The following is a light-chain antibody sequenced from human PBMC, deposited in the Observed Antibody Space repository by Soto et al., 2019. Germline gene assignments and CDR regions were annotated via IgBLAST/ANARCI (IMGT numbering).Light chain of an antibody. CDR2: DAS. CDR3: QQRSNWPPALS. CDR1: QSVSSY. V-gene: IGKV3-11*01. Sequence: VWTQSPVTLSVSPGERATLSCRASQSVSSYLAWYQQKPGQTPRLLIYDASKRATGIPGRFSGSGSGTDFTLTISSLEPEDFAVYYCQQRSNWPPALSFGGGTKVDIK. J-gene: IGKJ4*01.